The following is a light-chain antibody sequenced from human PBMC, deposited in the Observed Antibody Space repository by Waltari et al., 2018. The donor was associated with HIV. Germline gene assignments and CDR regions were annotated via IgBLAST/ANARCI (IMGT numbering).Light chain of an antibody. CDR3: QTWDNTYV. CDR2: QDT. CDR1: KLGDKY. Sequence: SYELTQPPSVSVSPGQTATITCSGDKLGDKYAGWYQQKSGQSPVLVIYQDTKLPSGIPERFSGSNSGNTATLTITVTQATDEADYYCQTWDNTYVFGAGTKVTVL. J-gene: IGLJ1*01. V-gene: IGLV3-1*01.